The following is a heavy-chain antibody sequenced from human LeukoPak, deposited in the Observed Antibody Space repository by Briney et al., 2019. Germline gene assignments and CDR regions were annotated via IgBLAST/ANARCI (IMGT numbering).Heavy chain of an antibody. V-gene: IGHV4-34*01. CDR1: GGSFSGYY. CDR2: INHSGST. J-gene: IGHJ4*02. D-gene: IGHD4-23*01. CDR3: ARVGGNDAWDY. Sequence: PSETLSLTCAVYGGSFSGYYWSWIRQPPGKGLEWIGEINHSGSTNYNPSLKSRVTISVDTSKNQFSLKLSSVTAADTAVYYCARVGGNDAWDYWGQGTLVTVSS.